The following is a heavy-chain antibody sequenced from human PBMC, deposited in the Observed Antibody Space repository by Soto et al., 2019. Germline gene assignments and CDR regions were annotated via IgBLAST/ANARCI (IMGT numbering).Heavy chain of an antibody. CDR1: GFTFSDEN. Sequence: GSLRLSCSASGFTFSDENMSWVRQVPGKGLEWVSGISGGGSYIFYADSVQGRFSISRDNPKNSLFLEMNSLRVEDTAVYYCTRDSDCHSTSCFFPPHVWGQGTTVTVSS. J-gene: IGHJ6*02. CDR3: TRDSDCHSTSCFFPPHV. V-gene: IGHV3-21*06. CDR2: ISGGGSYI. D-gene: IGHD2-2*01.